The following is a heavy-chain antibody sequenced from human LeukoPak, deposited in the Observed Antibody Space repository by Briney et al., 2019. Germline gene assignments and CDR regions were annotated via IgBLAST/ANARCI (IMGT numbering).Heavy chain of an antibody. CDR1: GFTVSSYY. D-gene: IGHD3-9*01. CDR2: IYTGGGR. V-gene: IGHV3-53*05. J-gene: IGHJ4*02. CDR3: AKDLYYDILTGPDY. Sequence: PGGSLRLSCAASGFTVSSYYMNWVRQAPGKELEWVSVIYTGGGRYYADSVKGRFTISRDNAKNSLYLQMNSLRAEDTALYYCAKDLYYDILTGPDYWGQGTLVTVSS.